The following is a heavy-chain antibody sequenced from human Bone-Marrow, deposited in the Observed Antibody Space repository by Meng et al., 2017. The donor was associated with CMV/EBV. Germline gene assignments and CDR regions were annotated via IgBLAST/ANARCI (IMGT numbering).Heavy chain of an antibody. J-gene: IGHJ4*02. V-gene: IGHV4-59*01. CDR2: IYYSGST. Sequence: SETLSLTCTVSGGSISSYYWSWIRQPPGKGLEWIGYIYYSGSTIYNPSLKSRVTISLHTSKSQFSLSLSSVTAADTAVYYCARWASGSRHFDYWGQGTLVAVSS. D-gene: IGHD3-10*01. CDR1: GGSISSYY. CDR3: ARWASGSRHFDY.